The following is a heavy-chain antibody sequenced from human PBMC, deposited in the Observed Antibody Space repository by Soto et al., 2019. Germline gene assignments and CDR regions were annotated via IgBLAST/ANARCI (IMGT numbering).Heavy chain of an antibody. CDR1: GFTFDDYT. D-gene: IGHD3-10*01. Sequence: GGSLRLSWAASGFTFDDYTMHWVRQAPGKGLEWVSHISWDGGSTYYADSVKGRFTISRDNSKNSLYLQMNSLRTEDTALYYCVKDMVQYGSGSYDYWGQGTLVTSPQ. CDR2: ISWDGGST. V-gene: IGHV3-43*01. J-gene: IGHJ4*02. CDR3: VKDMVQYGSGSYDY.